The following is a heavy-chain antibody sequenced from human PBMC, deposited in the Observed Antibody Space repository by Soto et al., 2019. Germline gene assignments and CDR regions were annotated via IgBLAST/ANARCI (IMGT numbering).Heavy chain of an antibody. V-gene: IGHV3-30*04. CDR2: ISYDGSNK. J-gene: IGHJ6*02. CDR3: ARDSSDYIRDYYDFGMDV. D-gene: IGHD3-16*01. CDR1: GFTFSLHA. Sequence: PGGSLRLSCAASGFTFSLHAMHWVRQAPGKGLEWVAAISYDGSNKYSADSVKGRFTISRDNSKNTLFLQMNSLRAEDTAVYYCARDSSDYIRDYYDFGMDVWDQGTTVTVSS.